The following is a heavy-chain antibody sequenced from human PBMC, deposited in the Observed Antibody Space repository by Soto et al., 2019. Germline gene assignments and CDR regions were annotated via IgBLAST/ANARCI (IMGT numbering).Heavy chain of an antibody. D-gene: IGHD4-17*01. Sequence: QVQLQESGPGLVRPSETLSLTCTVSGGSISSYYWSWIRQPPGKGLEWIGYVYNSGSTNYHPSLKSRVTLSVAASKNQFSLKLSSVAAAATAVYYCAYGDYRAPFDSWGQGTLVTDSS. J-gene: IGHJ4*02. V-gene: IGHV4-59*01. CDR2: VYNSGST. CDR1: GGSISSYY. CDR3: AYGDYRAPFDS.